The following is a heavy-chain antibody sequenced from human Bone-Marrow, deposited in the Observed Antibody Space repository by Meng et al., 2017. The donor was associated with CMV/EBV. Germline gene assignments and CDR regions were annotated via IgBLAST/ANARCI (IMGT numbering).Heavy chain of an antibody. V-gene: IGHV1-18*01. CDR3: ARGNREVTIFGVVIEGFAP. J-gene: IGHJ5*02. D-gene: IGHD3-3*01. CDR1: GYTFTSYG. CDR2: ISAYNGNT. Sequence: ASVKVSCKASGYTFTSYGISWVRQAPGQGLEWMGWISAYNGNTNYAQKLQGRVTMTTDTSTSTAYMELRSLRSDDTAVYYSARGNREVTIFGVVIEGFAPWGHGSRVTCAS.